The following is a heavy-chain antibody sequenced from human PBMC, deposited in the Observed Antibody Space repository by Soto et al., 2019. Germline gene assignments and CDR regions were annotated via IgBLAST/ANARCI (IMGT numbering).Heavy chain of an antibody. CDR1: GGSISNFF. CDR3: ARDQGTSGWYDFDY. V-gene: IGHV4-59*01. Sequence: SETLSLTCTVSGGSISNFFWSWIRQPPGKGLEWIGYIYYTGSTNYNPSLKSRVTISVDTSKNQFSLKLSSVTAADTAVYYCARDQGTSGWYDFDYWGQGTLVTVSS. J-gene: IGHJ4*02. CDR2: IYYTGST. D-gene: IGHD6-19*01.